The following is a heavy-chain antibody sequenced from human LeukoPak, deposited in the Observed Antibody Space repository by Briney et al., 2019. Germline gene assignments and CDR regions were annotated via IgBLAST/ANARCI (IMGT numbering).Heavy chain of an antibody. CDR3: AKDRKNLSRFGNCSSTSCYPTGAFDI. CDR2: ISYDGSNK. CDR1: GFTFSSYG. V-gene: IGHV3-30*18. J-gene: IGHJ3*02. D-gene: IGHD2-2*01. Sequence: GGSLRLSCAASGFTFSSYGMHWVRQAPGKGLEWVAVISYDGSNKYYADSVKGRFTISRDNSKNTLYLQMNSLRAEDTAVYYCAKDRKNLSRFGNCSSTSCYPTGAFDIWGQGTMVTVSS.